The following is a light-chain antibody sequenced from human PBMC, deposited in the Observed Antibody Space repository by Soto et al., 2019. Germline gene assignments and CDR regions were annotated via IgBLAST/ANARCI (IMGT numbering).Light chain of an antibody. CDR1: QGISSA. J-gene: IGKJ4*01. V-gene: IGKV1-13*02. CDR3: QQFQSYALT. CDR2: DAS. Sequence: AIQLTQSPSSLSASVGDRVTITCRASQGISSALAWYQHKPGRAPRLLIYDASSLQSGVSSRFSGSGSATDFTLTISSLQPEDFATYYCQQFQSYALTFGGGTKLEIK.